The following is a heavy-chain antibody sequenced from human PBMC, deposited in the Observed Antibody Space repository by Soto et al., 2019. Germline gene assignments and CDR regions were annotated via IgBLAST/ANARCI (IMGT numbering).Heavy chain of an antibody. D-gene: IGHD6-19*01. J-gene: IGHJ5*02. V-gene: IGHV4-61*08. CDR3: ARDSAVAGSNWFDP. CDR1: GGSVSSGDYY. CDR2: IYYTGSS. Sequence: SETLSLTCSVSGGSVSSGDYYWSWIRQPPGKGLEWIGYIYYTGSSNYNPSLKRRVTISADTSKNQFSLKLSSVTAADTAVYYCARDSAVAGSNWFDPWGQGTLVTVSS.